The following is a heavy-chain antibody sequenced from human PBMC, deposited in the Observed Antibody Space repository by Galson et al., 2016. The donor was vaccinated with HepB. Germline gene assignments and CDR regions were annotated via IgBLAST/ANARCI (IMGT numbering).Heavy chain of an antibody. CDR2: DSMDGRRK. D-gene: IGHD2/OR15-2a*01. Sequence: SLRLSCAASGFTFSNRGMHWVRQAPGKGLEWVAADSMDGRRKFYADSVKGRFTISRDNSSNMLFLQINSLRADDTAVYYCAKRHEYCPPVGCSVDYWGQGTTVTVSS. CDR3: AKRHEYCPPVGCSVDY. CDR1: GFTFSNRG. J-gene: IGHJ4*03. V-gene: IGHV3-30*18.